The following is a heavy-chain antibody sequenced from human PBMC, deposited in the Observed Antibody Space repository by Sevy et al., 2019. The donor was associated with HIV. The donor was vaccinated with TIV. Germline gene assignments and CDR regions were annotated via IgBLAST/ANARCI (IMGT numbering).Heavy chain of an antibody. Sequence: GGSLRLSCAASGFIFSNSWMGWVRQAPGRGLECVAAIKPDGSDKYYVDSVKGRFIVSRANAKNSLFLQMNSLRDEDTAGYYCGEGGGGHWGQGALVTVSS. CDR2: IKPDGSDK. CDR3: GEGGGGH. V-gene: IGHV3-7*01. D-gene: IGHD1-26*01. CDR1: GFIFSNSW. J-gene: IGHJ4*02.